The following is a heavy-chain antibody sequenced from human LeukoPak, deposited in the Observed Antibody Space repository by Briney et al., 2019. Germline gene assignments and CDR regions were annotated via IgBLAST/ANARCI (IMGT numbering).Heavy chain of an antibody. CDR2: ISYDGGDS. CDR3: AKDGATMGYYFDY. CDR1: GFTFSSHA. D-gene: IGHD5-12*01. Sequence: PGGSLRLSCAASGFTFSSHAMHWVRHAPGKGLEWVAVISYDGGDSVYAESVKGRFTISRDNSKNTLYLQMNSLRTEDTAVYYCAKDGATMGYYFDYWGQGTLVTVSS. V-gene: IGHV3-30*18. J-gene: IGHJ4*02.